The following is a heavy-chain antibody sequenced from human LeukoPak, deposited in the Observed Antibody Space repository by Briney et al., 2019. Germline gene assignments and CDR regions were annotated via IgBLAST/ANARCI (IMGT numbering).Heavy chain of an antibody. Sequence: GASVKVSCKASGYTFTSYDINWVRQATGQGLEWMGWMNPNSGNTGYAQKFQGRVTMTRNTSISTAYMELSSLRSEDTAVYYCARAHYDFWSGYYTVDYWGQGTLVTVSS. D-gene: IGHD3-3*01. J-gene: IGHJ4*02. CDR1: GYTFTSYD. V-gene: IGHV1-8*01. CDR3: ARAHYDFWSGYYTVDY. CDR2: MNPNSGNT.